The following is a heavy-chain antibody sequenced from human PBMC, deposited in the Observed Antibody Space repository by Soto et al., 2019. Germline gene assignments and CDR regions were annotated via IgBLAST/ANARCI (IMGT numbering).Heavy chain of an antibody. CDR2: INHSGST. V-gene: IGHV4-34*01. CDR1: GGSFSGYY. Sequence: SETLSLTCAVYGGSFSGYYWSWIRQPPGKGLEWIGEINHSGSTNYNPSLKSRVTISVDTSKNQFSLKLSSVTAADTAVYYCAQSLCTSCYTIDADLGQQQTKTSGYSYGYRGGDYYYYYGMAVWGQGTTVTVSS. J-gene: IGHJ6*02. CDR3: AQSLCTSCYTIDADLGQQQTKTSGYSYGYRGGDYYYYYGMAV. D-gene: IGHD5-18*01.